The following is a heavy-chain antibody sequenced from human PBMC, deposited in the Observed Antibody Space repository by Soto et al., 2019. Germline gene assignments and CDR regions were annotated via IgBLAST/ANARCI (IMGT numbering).Heavy chain of an antibody. Sequence: PGGSLRLSCAASGFTFSSYSMNWVRQAPGKGLEWVSSISRSSSHIYYADSVKGRFTISRDNVKNSLYLQMNSLRAEDMAVYYCARDLHDYVSFRFDPWGQGTLVTVSS. J-gene: IGHJ5*02. CDR2: ISRSSSHI. V-gene: IGHV3-21*01. CDR3: ARDLHDYVSFRFDP. D-gene: IGHD3-16*01. CDR1: GFTFSSYS.